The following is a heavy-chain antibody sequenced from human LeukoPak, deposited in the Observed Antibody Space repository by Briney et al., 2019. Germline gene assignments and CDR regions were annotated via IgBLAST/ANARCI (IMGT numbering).Heavy chain of an antibody. J-gene: IGHJ5*02. CDR2: IYTSGST. Sequence: SETLSLTCTVSGASISSGSHHWSWIRQPAGKGLEWIGRIYTSGSTNYNPSLKSRVSISVDMSKNQFSLKLSSVTAADTVVYYCARDKGGFLYFGEYDPWGQGTLVTVSS. CDR1: GASISSGSHH. D-gene: IGHD3-10*01. V-gene: IGHV4-61*02. CDR3: ARDKGGFLYFGEYDP.